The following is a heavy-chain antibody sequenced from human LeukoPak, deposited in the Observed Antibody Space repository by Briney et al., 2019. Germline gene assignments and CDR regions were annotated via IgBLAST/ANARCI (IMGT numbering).Heavy chain of an antibody. Sequence: GGFLRLSCAASGFTFSSYWMSWVRQAPGKGLEWVANIKQDGSEKYYVDSVKGRFTISRDNAKNSLYLQMNSPRAEDTAMYYCARDQDDFWSGYYAIDYWGQGTLVTVSS. CDR2: IKQDGSEK. V-gene: IGHV3-7*01. D-gene: IGHD3-3*01. CDR1: GFTFSSYW. CDR3: ARDQDDFWSGYYAIDY. J-gene: IGHJ4*02.